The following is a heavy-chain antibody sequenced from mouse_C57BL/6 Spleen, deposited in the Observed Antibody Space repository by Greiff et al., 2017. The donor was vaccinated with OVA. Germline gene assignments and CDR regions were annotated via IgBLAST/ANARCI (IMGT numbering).Heavy chain of an antibody. CDR3: ASYYYGSSYVDY. Sequence: EVQLQQSGPELVKPGASVKMSCKASGYTFTDYNMHWVKQSHGKSLEWIGYINPNNGGTSYNQKFKDKATLTVNKSSSTAYMELRSLTSEDSAVYYCASYYYGSSYVDYWGQGTTLTVSS. J-gene: IGHJ2*01. CDR1: GYTFTDYN. D-gene: IGHD1-1*01. V-gene: IGHV1-22*01. CDR2: INPNNGGT.